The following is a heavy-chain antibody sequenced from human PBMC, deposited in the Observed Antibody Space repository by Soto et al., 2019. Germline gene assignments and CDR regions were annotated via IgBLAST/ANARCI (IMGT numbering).Heavy chain of an antibody. V-gene: IGHV3-15*07. CDR2: IKSKTDGGTT. CDR3: TTGAAPQQYCSGGSCYLYIEDY. J-gene: IGHJ4*02. Sequence: PGGSLSLSCAASGFTFSNAWMNWVRQAPGKGLEWVGRIKSKTDGGTTDYAAPVKGRFTISRDDSKNTLYLQMNSLKTEDTAVYYCTTGAAPQQYCSGGSCYLYIEDYWGQGTLVTVSS. CDR1: GFTFSNAW. D-gene: IGHD2-15*01.